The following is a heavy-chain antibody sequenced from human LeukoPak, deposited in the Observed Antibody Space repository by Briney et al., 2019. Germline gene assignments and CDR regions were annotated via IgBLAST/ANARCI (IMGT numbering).Heavy chain of an antibody. Sequence: ASVKVSCKASGYTFTSYGISWVRQAPGQGLEWMGWISAYNGNTNYAQKLQGRVTMTTDTSTSTAYMELRSLRSDDTAVYYCARRSERGYSGYGFDYWGQGTLVTVSS. CDR1: GYTFTSYG. V-gene: IGHV1-18*04. J-gene: IGHJ4*02. CDR3: ARRSERGYSGYGFDY. CDR2: ISAYNGNT. D-gene: IGHD5-12*01.